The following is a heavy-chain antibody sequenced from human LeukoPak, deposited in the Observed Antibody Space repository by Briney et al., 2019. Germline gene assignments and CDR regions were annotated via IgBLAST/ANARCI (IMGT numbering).Heavy chain of an antibody. CDR2: ISAYNGNT. CDR3: ARGREYSTSYYFDY. Sequence: ASVKVSCKASGYTFTSYGISWVRQAPGQGLEWMGWISAYNGNTNYAQKLQGRVTMTTDTSTSTAYMELSSLRSEDTAVYYCARGREYSTSYYFDYWGQGTLVTVSS. D-gene: IGHD6-6*01. J-gene: IGHJ4*02. CDR1: GYTFTSYG. V-gene: IGHV1-18*01.